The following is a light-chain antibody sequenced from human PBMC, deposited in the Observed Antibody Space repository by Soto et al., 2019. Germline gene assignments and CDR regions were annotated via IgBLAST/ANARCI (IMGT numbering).Light chain of an antibody. J-gene: IGKJ5*01. CDR2: DAS. V-gene: IGKV3-20*01. CDR1: QSVSSY. Sequence: EIVMTQSPATLSVSPGERATLSCRASQSVSSYLAWYQQKPGQAPRLLIYDASNRATGIPDRFSGSGSGTDCTLTISRLEPEDFAVYYCQLYSRSPRQITFGQGTRLEI. CDR3: QLYSRSPRQIT.